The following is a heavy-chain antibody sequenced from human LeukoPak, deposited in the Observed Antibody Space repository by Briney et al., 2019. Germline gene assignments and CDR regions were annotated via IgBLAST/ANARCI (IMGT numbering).Heavy chain of an antibody. J-gene: IGHJ5*02. V-gene: IGHV1-18*01. CDR1: GYTFTSYG. CDR2: ISAYNGNT. Sequence: GASVKVSCKASGYTFTSYGISWVRQAPGQGLEWMGWISAYNGNTNYAQKLQGRVTMTTDTSTSTAYMELRSLRSDDTAVYYCARAPFVDTALNWFDPWGQGTLVTVSS. D-gene: IGHD5-18*01. CDR3: ARAPFVDTALNWFDP.